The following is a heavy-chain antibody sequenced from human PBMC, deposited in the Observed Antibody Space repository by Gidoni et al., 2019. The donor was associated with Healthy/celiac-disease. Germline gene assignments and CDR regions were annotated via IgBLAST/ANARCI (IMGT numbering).Heavy chain of an antibody. CDR3: AKARGPGGTTLFDY. V-gene: IGHV3-9*01. Sequence: GRFTISRDNAKNSLYLQMNSLRAEDTALYYCAKARGPGGTTLFDYWGQGTLVTVSS. D-gene: IGHD1-1*01. J-gene: IGHJ4*02.